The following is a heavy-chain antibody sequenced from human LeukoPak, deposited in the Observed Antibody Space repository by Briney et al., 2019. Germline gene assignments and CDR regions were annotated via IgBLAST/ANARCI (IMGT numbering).Heavy chain of an antibody. Sequence: KASETLSLTCTVSGVSISSAAYYWGWLRQPPGKGLEWIGNIYYSGNTYYNASLNSRVTISIDASKNQFSLKLSSVTATDTAVYYCAKSGGSGLIDYWGQGTLVPVSS. V-gene: IGHV4-39*01. CDR2: IYYSGNT. D-gene: IGHD1-26*01. CDR1: GVSISSAAYY. J-gene: IGHJ4*02. CDR3: AKSGGSGLIDY.